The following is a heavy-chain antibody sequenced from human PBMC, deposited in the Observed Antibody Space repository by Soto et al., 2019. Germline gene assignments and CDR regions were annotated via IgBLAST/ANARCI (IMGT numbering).Heavy chain of an antibody. CDR2: INAGNGNT. CDR3: ARGVAGPLHWFDP. D-gene: IGHD6-19*01. V-gene: IGHV1-3*01. Sequence: ASVKVSCKASGYTFTSYAMHWVRQAPGQRLEWMGWINAGNGNTKYSQKLQGRVTITRDTSASTAYMELSSLRSEDTAVYYCARGVAGPLHWFDPWGQGTLVTAPQ. J-gene: IGHJ5*02. CDR1: GYTFTSYA.